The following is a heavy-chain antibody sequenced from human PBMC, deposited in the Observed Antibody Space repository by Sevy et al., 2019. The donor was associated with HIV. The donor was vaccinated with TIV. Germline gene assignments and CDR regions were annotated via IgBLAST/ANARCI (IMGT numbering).Heavy chain of an antibody. D-gene: IGHD3-22*01. J-gene: IGHJ4*02. Sequence: ASVKVSCKVSGSTLTALSMHWVRQAPGKGLEWMGRFDPEDGETIYAQKFQGRVIMTRDTSTDPAYVDLSNLRSEDTAVYYCASAREYYSDNSGYLDYWGQGTLVTVSS. CDR2: FDPEDGET. V-gene: IGHV1-24*01. CDR1: GSTLTALS. CDR3: ASAREYYSDNSGYLDY.